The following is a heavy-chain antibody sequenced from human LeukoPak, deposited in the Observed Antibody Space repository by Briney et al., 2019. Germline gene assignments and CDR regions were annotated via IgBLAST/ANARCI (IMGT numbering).Heavy chain of an antibody. CDR2: ISSMGVST. D-gene: IGHD2-2*01. CDR1: GFTFSSYT. J-gene: IGHJ6*03. V-gene: IGHV3-23*01. CDR3: ARMPSTEIYYFYYMDV. Sequence: GGSLRLSCAGSGFTFSSYTMNWVRQAPGKGLEWVSGISSMGVSTYYADSVKGRFTISRDNSKNTLYLQMDSLGTEDTAVYYCARMPSTEIYYFYYMDVWGKGTTVTVSS.